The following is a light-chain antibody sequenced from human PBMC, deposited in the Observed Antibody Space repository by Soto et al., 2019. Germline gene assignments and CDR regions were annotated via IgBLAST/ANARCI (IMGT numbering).Light chain of an antibody. CDR1: SSNIGSNT. CDR3: AAWDDSLSGYV. CDR2: TNN. V-gene: IGLV1-44*01. J-gene: IGLJ1*01. Sequence: QLVLTQPPSASGTPGQRVTISCSGGSSNIGSNTVNWYQQLPGTAPKLLIYTNNRRPSGVPDRFSGSQSGTSASLAISGLQSEDEADYYCAAWDDSLSGYVFGTGTKVTVL.